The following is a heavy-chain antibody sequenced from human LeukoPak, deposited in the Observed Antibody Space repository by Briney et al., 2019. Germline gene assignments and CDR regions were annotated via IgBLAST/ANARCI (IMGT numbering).Heavy chain of an antibody. Sequence: GGSLRLSCAASGFTVSSSYMNWVRQAPGKGLECVSVINSGGATDYAESVKGRFTISRDNFKNTLYLQMNNLRAEDTAVYYCARDPVPEFWGQGTMVTVFS. CDR3: ARDPVPEF. CDR1: GFTVSSSY. V-gene: IGHV3-53*01. CDR2: INSGGAT. J-gene: IGHJ3*01. D-gene: IGHD1-14*01.